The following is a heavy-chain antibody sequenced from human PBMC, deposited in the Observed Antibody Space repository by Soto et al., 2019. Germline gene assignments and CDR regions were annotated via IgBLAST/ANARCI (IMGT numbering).Heavy chain of an antibody. V-gene: IGHV1-18*01. J-gene: IGHJ4*02. CDR3: ARGRHSDILTGSLDY. D-gene: IGHD3-9*01. CDR1: GYTFANYA. Sequence: QVQLVQAGGEVRKPGASVKVSCKASGYTFANYALSWVRQGPGQGLEWMGWINANNGHTNYARKFQGSVTMTTDMSTSTAKMELRSLRSDDTAIYYCARGRHSDILTGSLDYWGQGTLVTVSS. CDR2: INANNGHT.